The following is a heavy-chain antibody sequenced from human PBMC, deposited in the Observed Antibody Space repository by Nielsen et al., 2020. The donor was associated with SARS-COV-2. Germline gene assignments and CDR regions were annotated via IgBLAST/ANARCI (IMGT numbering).Heavy chain of an antibody. D-gene: IGHD3-16*01. CDR2: IWYDGSNK. CDR1: GFTFSSYG. V-gene: IGHV3-33*01. J-gene: IGHJ4*02. CDR3: ARDGGGGHFDY. Sequence: GESLKISCAASGFTFSSYGMHWVRQAPGKGLEWVAVIWYDGSNKYYADSVKGRFTISRDNSKNTLYLQMNSLRAEDTAVYYCARDGGGGHFDYWGQGTLVTVSS.